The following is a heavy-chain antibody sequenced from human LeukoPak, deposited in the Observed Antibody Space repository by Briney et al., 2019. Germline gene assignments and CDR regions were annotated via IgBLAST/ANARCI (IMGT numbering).Heavy chain of an antibody. Sequence: ASVKVSCKASGYTFTSYDINWVRQATGQGLEWMGWMNPNSGNTGYAQKFQGRVTMTRDTSISTAYMELSRLRSDDTAVYYCARDYRLSLDYWGQGTLVTVSS. CDR3: ARDYRLSLDY. V-gene: IGHV1-8*02. D-gene: IGHD3-10*01. J-gene: IGHJ4*02. CDR1: GYTFTSYD. CDR2: MNPNSGNT.